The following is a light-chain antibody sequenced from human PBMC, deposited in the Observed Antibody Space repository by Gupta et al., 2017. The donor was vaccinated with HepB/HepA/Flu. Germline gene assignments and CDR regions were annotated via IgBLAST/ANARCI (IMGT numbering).Light chain of an antibody. J-gene: IGKJ1*01. CDR3: QQRSNWA. V-gene: IGKV3-11*01. CDR1: QSVGSY. CDR2: DAS. Sequence: VLTQSPDILSLSRGERATLSCRASQSVGSYLAWYQQKPGQAPRLLIDDASNRVTGIPARVSASGSEKDFTLTSRRLEPEDFEVYYCQQRSNWAFGQGTKVEIK.